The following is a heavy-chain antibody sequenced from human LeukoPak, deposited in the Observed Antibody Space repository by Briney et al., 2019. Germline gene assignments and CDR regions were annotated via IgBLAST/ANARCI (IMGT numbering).Heavy chain of an antibody. CDR2: IYHSGST. CDR3: ARATLRQYQN. CDR1: GGSISSGGYS. Sequence: SETLSLTCAVSGGSISSGGYSWSWIRQPPGTGLEWIGYIYHSGSTYYNPSLKSRVTISVDRSKNQFSLKLSSVTAADTAVYYCARATLRQYQNWGQGTLVTVSS. D-gene: IGHD3-3*01. J-gene: IGHJ4*02. V-gene: IGHV4-30-2*01.